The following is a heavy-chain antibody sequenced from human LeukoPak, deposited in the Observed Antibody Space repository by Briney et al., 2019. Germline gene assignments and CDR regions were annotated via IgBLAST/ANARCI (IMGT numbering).Heavy chain of an antibody. CDR2: IYYSGST. Sequence: SETLSLTCTVSGGSISSSSYYWGWIRQPPGKGLEWIGSIYYSGSTYHNPSLKSRVTISVDTSKNQFSLKLSSVTAADTAVYYCARVDCSSTSCYHFDYWGQGTLVTVSS. V-gene: IGHV4-39*01. J-gene: IGHJ4*02. CDR1: GGSISSSSYY. CDR3: ARVDCSSTSCYHFDY. D-gene: IGHD2-2*01.